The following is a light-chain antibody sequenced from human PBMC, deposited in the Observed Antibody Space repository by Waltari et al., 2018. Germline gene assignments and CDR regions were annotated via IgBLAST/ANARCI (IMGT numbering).Light chain of an antibody. V-gene: IGKV3-15*01. Sequence: DIVMTQSPATLSVSPGERATLSCRASQSVYGNLAWYQQKPGQSPRLLIFGTSARATGIPDRFTGSGSGTEYSLTISSLQAEDVAVYYCQQYYSKPLTFGGGTKVEIK. CDR2: GTS. J-gene: IGKJ4*01. CDR3: QQYYSKPLT. CDR1: QSVYGN.